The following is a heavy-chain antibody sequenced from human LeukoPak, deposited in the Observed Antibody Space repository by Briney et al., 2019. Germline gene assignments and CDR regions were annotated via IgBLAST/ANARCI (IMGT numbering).Heavy chain of an antibody. CDR2: FDPEAGET. D-gene: IGHD6-19*01. Sequence: ASVKVSCKVSGYTLTDLSMHWVRQTPGSGPEWMGGFDPEAGETVYAQKFQGRVTMTDDTSTDTAYVELSSLRSEDTAVYYCAADSRRSSDWFLPDRFDIWGQGTKVTVSS. CDR3: AADSRRSSDWFLPDRFDI. J-gene: IGHJ3*02. CDR1: GYTLTDLS. V-gene: IGHV1-24*01.